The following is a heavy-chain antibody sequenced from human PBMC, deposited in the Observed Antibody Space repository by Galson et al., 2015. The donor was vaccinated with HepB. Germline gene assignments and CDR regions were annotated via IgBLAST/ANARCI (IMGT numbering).Heavy chain of an antibody. CDR2: INPYSGDT. CDR1: GYTFTGYY. Sequence: SVKVSCKASGYTFTGYYIHWVRQAPGQGLEWMGWINPYSGDTNYAQNFQGRVTMTRDTSINTSYMELSRLTSDDTAVYYCARDGPVAPDAINWFDPWGQGTLVTVSS. D-gene: IGHD2-2*02. CDR3: ARDGPVAPDAINWFDP. J-gene: IGHJ5*02. V-gene: IGHV1-2*02.